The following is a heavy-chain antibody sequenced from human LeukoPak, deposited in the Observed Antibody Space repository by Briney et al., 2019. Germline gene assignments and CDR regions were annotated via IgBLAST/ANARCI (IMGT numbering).Heavy chain of an antibody. V-gene: IGHV3-48*01. CDR3: ARAAQQLVLYYYYYMDV. Sequence: GGSLRLSCAASGFTFSSYSMNWVRQAPGRGLEWVSYISSSSSTIYYADSVKGRFTISRDNAQNSLYLQMNSLRAEDTAVYYCARAAQQLVLYYYYYMDVWGKGTTVTVSS. J-gene: IGHJ6*03. CDR2: ISSSSSTI. CDR1: GFTFSSYS. D-gene: IGHD6-13*01.